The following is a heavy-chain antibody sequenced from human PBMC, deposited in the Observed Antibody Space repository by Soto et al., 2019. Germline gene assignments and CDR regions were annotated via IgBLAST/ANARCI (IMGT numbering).Heavy chain of an antibody. V-gene: IGHV3-7*01. D-gene: IGHD2-2*01. Sequence: GGSLRLSCAASGFTFSSYWMSWVRQPPNRGLEWVANIKGDGGGKNYVHSVKGRFTNSKDNAKNLLYLQMDSLRAEDTAAYYCAREGRGYCSSTSCPEIWGQGTLVTVSS. CDR3: AREGRGYCSSTSCPEI. CDR1: GFTFSSYW. CDR2: IKGDGGGK. J-gene: IGHJ4*02.